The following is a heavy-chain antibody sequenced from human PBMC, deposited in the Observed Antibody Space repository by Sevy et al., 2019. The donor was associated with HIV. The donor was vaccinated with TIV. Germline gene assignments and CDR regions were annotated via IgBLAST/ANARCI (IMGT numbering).Heavy chain of an antibody. Sequence: GGSLRLSCAASGFTFSSYTMNWVRQAPVKGLEWVSGISGSDDRTYYADSVKGRFTISRDNSKNTLSLQMNSLRADDTAVYYCAKGVTMIVVVDAFDIWGHGTMVTVSS. CDR2: ISGSDDRT. J-gene: IGHJ3*02. D-gene: IGHD3-22*01. CDR3: AKGVTMIVVVDAFDI. CDR1: GFTFSSYT. V-gene: IGHV3-23*01.